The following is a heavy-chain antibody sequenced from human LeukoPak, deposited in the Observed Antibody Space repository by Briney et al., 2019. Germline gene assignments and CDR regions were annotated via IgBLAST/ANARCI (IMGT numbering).Heavy chain of an antibody. D-gene: IGHD3-22*01. Sequence: SETLSLTCTVSGYSISSGYYWGWIRQPPGKGLEWIGSIYHSGSTYYNPSPKSRVTISVDTSKNQFSLKLSSVTAADTAVYYCARCYYDSSGYCGYWGQGTLVTVSS. V-gene: IGHV4-38-2*02. CDR1: GYSISSGYY. J-gene: IGHJ4*02. CDR2: IYHSGST. CDR3: ARCYYDSSGYCGY.